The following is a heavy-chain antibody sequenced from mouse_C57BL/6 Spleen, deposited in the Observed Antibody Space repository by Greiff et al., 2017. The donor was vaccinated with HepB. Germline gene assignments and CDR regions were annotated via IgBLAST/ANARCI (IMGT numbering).Heavy chain of an antibody. V-gene: IGHV5-9-1*02. CDR1: GFTFSSYA. Sequence: EVKVVESGEGLVKPGGSLKLSCAASGFTFSSYAMSWVRQTPEKRLEWVAYISSGGDYIYYADTVKGRFTISRDNARNTLYLQMSSLKSEDTAMYYCTRGPRPYFDYWGQGTTLTVSS. CDR2: ISSGGDYI. CDR3: TRGPRPYFDY. J-gene: IGHJ2*01.